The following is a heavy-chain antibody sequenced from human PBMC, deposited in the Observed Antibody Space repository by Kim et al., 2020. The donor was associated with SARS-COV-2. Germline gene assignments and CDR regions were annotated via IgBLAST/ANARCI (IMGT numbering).Heavy chain of an antibody. CDR3: ARDDYYDSSGYFYYYGMDV. D-gene: IGHD3-22*01. V-gene: IGHV3-11*05. J-gene: IGHJ6*02. Sequence: GRFTIARDNAKNSLYLQMNSLRAEDTAVYYCARDDYYDSSGYFYYYGMDVWGQGTTVTVSS.